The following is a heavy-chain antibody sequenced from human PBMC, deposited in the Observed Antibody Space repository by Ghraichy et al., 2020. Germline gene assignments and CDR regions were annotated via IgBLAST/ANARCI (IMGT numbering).Heavy chain of an antibody. CDR1: GFTFKDKW. V-gene: IGHV3-15*01. CDR3: TTDPHD. CDR2: IKSKKDGATI. Sequence: LSLTCATSGFTFKDKWMRWVRQGPGKGLEWIARIKSKKDGATIDYSATVRGRFTISRDDSRNRLYLQMNSLRIDDTGVYYCTTDPHDWGQGTPVIVSS. J-gene: IGHJ4*02.